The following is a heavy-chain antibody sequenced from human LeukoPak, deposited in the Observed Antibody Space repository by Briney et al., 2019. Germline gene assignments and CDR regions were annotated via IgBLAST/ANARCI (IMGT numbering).Heavy chain of an antibody. Sequence: SETLSLTCTVSGVSISSSNSYWGWIRQPPGKGLEWIGSIYYSGNTYYNASLKSQVSISIDTSNNFFSLRLRSVTAADTAVYFCARGRVSSSTWYSTYYYFFYMDFWGKGTTVTVSS. CDR2: IYYSGNT. J-gene: IGHJ6*03. CDR3: ARGRVSSSTWYSTYYYFFYMDF. V-gene: IGHV4-39*02. CDR1: GVSISSSNSY. D-gene: IGHD4-11*01.